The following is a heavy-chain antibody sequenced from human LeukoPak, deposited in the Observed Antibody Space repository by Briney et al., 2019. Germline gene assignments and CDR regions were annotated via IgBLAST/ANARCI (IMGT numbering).Heavy chain of an antibody. Sequence: SETLSLTCTVSGGSISSHYWSWLRQPAGKGLEYIGRIHTSGITNYNPSLKSRVTMSGDTSKNQFYLNLRSVTAADTAVYYCARDLGSNYVYFDYWGQGSLVTISS. CDR2: IHTSGIT. V-gene: IGHV4-4*07. CDR1: GGSISSHY. D-gene: IGHD1-26*01. CDR3: ARDLGSNYVYFDY. J-gene: IGHJ4*02.